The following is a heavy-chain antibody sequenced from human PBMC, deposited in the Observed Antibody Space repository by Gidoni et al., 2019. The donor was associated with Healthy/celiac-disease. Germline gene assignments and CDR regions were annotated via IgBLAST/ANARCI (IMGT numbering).Heavy chain of an antibody. J-gene: IGHJ3*02. CDR1: GGSISSYY. CDR2: IYYSGST. V-gene: IGHV4-59*01. Sequence: QVQLQESGPGLVKPSETLSLTCTVSGGSISSYYWSWIRQPPGKGLEWIGYIYYSGSTNYNPALKSRVTISVDTSKNQFSLKLSSVTAADTAVYYCAGSSPLRIQLYQIHAFDIWGQGTMVTVSS. D-gene: IGHD5-18*01. CDR3: AGSSPLRIQLYQIHAFDI.